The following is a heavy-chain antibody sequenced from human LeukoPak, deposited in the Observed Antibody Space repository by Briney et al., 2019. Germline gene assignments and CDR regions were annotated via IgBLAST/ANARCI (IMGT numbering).Heavy chain of an antibody. CDR1: GYTFTGYY. D-gene: IGHD3-10*01. V-gene: IGHV1-2*02. CDR2: INPNSGGT. J-gene: IGHJ4*02. CDR3: ARAPPGYYGSGSYMPQ. Sequence: ASVKVSCKASGYTFTGYYMHWVRQAPGQGLEWMGWINPNSGGTNYAQKFQGRVTMTGDTSISTAYMELSRLRSDDTAVYYCARAPPGYYGSGSYMPQWGQGTLVTVSS.